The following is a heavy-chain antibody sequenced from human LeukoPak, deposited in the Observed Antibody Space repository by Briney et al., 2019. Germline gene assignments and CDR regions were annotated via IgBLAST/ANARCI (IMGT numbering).Heavy chain of an antibody. V-gene: IGHV4-39*07. D-gene: IGHD4-17*01. J-gene: IGHJ5*02. Sequence: SETLSLTCTVSGGSISSSSYYWGWIRQPPGKGLEWIGSIYYSGSTYYNPSLKSRVTISVDTSKNQFSLKLSSVTAADTAVYYCARDHQGYGDYEELGWSNWFDPWGQGTLVTVSS. CDR2: IYYSGST. CDR3: ARDHQGYGDYEELGWSNWFDP. CDR1: GGSISSSSYY.